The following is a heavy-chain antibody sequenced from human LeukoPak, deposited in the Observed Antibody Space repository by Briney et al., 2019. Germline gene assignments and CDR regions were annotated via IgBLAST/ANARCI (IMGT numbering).Heavy chain of an antibody. CDR3: ARDSGVRSAAADAFDI. D-gene: IGHD3-10*01. Sequence: GGSLRLSCAASGFTFSSYAMTWVRQAPGKGLEWVSAISGSGGSTYYADSVKGRFTISRDNSKNTLYLQMNSLRAEDTAVYYCARDSGVRSAAADAFDIWGQGTMVTVSS. J-gene: IGHJ3*02. CDR1: GFTFSSYA. CDR2: ISGSGGST. V-gene: IGHV3-23*01.